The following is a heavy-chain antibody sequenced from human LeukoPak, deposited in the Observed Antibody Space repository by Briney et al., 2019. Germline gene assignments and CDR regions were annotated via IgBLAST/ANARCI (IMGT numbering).Heavy chain of an antibody. CDR1: GYTVTVYY. J-gene: IGHJ4*02. V-gene: IGHV1-2*02. CDR3: ARDGAGGIVVVVAATGAIDY. D-gene: IGHD2-15*01. CDR2: INPNSGGT. Sequence: ASVKVSCKASGYTVTVYYMHWVRHAPGQGLEWVGWINPNSGGTNYAQKFQGRVTMTRDTSISTAYMELSRLRSDDTAVYYCARDGAGGIVVVVAATGAIDYWGQGTLVTVSS.